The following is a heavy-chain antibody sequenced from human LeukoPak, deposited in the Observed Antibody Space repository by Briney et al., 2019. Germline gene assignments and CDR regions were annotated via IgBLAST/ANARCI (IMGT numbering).Heavy chain of an antibody. V-gene: IGHV4-39*01. Sequence: SETVSPTCSVSGGSISRSGFYWGWIRQSPEKGLGWIGCIDYSGSTYYNPSLRSRVTISVDTSKNQFSLKLISVTAADTAVYYCARHSPGRDYYRMDVWGKGTTVTVSS. CDR1: GGSISRSGFY. D-gene: IGHD3-10*01. CDR2: IDYSGST. J-gene: IGHJ6*03. CDR3: ARHSPGRDYYRMDV.